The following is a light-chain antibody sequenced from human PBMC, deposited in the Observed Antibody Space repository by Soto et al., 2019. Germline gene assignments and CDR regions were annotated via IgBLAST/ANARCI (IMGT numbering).Light chain of an antibody. CDR2: GNN. CDR1: SSNIGTGYD. CDR3: QSYDRSLRGSL. V-gene: IGLV1-40*01. J-gene: IGLJ2*01. Sequence: QSVLTQPPSVSGAPGQRVTISCTGSSSNIGTGYDVHWYKQLPGTAPKLLIYGNNNRPSGVPDRFSGSKSGTSASLVIIGLQAEDEADYYCQSYDRSLRGSLFGGGTQLTVL.